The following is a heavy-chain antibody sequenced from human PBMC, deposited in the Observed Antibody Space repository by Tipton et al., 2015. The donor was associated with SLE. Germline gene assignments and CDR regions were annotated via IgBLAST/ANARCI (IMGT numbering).Heavy chain of an antibody. CDR1: GGSFSGYH. V-gene: IGHV4-34*01. CDR3: ARGPFQRWPPGAY. D-gene: IGHD6-19*01. CDR2: IAVTGSP. Sequence: TLSLTCAVCGGSFSGYHWTWIRQPPGQGLEWIGEIAVTGSPNYNPSLKNRGTISLDTSKSQFSLILNSLTAADTAVYYCARGPFQRWPPGAYWGQGTLVTVSS. J-gene: IGHJ4*02.